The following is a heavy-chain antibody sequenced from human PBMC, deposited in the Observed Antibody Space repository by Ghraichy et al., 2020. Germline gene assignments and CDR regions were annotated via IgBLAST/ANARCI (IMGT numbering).Heavy chain of an antibody. CDR3: ARDEIVGATWGVWYY. CDR1: GYTFTSYA. D-gene: IGHD1-26*01. V-gene: IGHV1-3*01. CDR2: INAGNGNT. J-gene: IGHJ4*02. Sequence: APVKVSCKASGYTFTSYAMHWVRQAPGQRLEWMGWINAGNGNTKYSQKFQGRVTITRDTSASTAYMELSSLRSEDTAVYYCARDEIVGATWGVWYYWGQGTLVTVSS.